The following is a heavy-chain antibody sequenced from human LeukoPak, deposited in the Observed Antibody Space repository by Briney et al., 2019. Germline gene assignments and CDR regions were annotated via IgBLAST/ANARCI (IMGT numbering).Heavy chain of an antibody. Sequence: PSETLSLTCTVSGGSISSGDYYWSWIRQPPGKGLEWIGYIYYSGSTYYNPSLKSRVTISVDTSKNQFSLKLSSVTAADTAVYYCAREYQLHNYFAYWGQGTLVTVSS. V-gene: IGHV4-30-4*01. D-gene: IGHD2-2*01. CDR1: GGSISSGDYY. CDR3: AREYQLHNYFAY. CDR2: IYYSGST. J-gene: IGHJ4*02.